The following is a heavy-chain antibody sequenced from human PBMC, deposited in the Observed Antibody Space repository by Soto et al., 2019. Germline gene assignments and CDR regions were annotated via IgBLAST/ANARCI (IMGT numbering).Heavy chain of an antibody. J-gene: IGHJ5*02. CDR2: IYQSGVT. Sequence: PSETLSLTCNMSGDSYSISTYSWSWIRQPPGKALQWIGFIYQSGVTSYNPSLASRVSISLDRPNNQCSLKLKSVTAADTAVYFCAGMPYTSGLRFDPWGPGTLVTVSS. CDR3: AGMPYTSGLRFDP. V-gene: IGHV4-30-2*01. D-gene: IGHD6-19*01. CDR1: GDSYSISTYS.